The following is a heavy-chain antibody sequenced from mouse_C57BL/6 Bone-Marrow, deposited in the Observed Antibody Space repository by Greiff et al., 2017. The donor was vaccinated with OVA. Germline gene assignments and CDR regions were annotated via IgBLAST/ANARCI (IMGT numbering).Heavy chain of an antibody. D-gene: IGHD1-1*01. CDR2: ISDGGSYT. CDR3: ARDPPTGGAMDY. J-gene: IGHJ4*01. V-gene: IGHV5-4*01. CDR1: GFTFSSYA. Sequence: EVMLVESGGGLVKPGGSLKLSCAASGFTFSSYAMSWVRQTPEKRLEWVATISDGGSYTYYPDNVKGRYTISRDNAKNNLYLQMSHLKSEDTAMYYCARDPPTGGAMDYWGQGTSVTVSS.